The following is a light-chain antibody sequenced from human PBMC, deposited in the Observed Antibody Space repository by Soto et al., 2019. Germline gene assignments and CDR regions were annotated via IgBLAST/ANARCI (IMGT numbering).Light chain of an antibody. V-gene: IGKV3-11*01. J-gene: IGKJ4*01. CDR1: QNVDIY. CDR3: QQRRDWTPLT. CDR2: DAS. Sequence: EVVLTQSPVTLALSPGERATLSCRASQNVDIYVAWYQQRPGQAPRLLIYDASNRATGIPARFSGSGSGTDFNLTISSLEPEDFAVYYCQQRRDWTPLTFGGGTKVEIK.